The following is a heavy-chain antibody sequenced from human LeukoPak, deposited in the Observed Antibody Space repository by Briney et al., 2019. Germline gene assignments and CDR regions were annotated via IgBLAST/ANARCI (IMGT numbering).Heavy chain of an antibody. Sequence: PGRSLRLSCAASGFTFDDYAMHWVRQAPGKGLEWVSGISWNSGSIGYADSVKGRFTISRDNAKNSLYLQMNSLRAEDTALYYCAKDIKLIRSGQFDYWGQGTLVTVSS. J-gene: IGHJ4*02. CDR1: GFTFDDYA. D-gene: IGHD2-15*01. CDR2: ISWNSGSI. V-gene: IGHV3-9*01. CDR3: AKDIKLIRSGQFDY.